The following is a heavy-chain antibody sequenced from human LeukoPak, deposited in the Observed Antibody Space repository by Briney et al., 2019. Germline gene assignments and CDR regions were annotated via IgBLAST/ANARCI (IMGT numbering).Heavy chain of an antibody. J-gene: IGHJ4*02. Sequence: PGGSLRLSCAASGFTFSSYWMTWVRQAPGKGLEWVANIRQDGGVKYYMGSAKGRFTLSRDNAKSSLYLQMNSLRVEDTAMYFCARTVVVVVGASDYFDYWGQGTLVTVSS. CDR2: IRQDGGVK. CDR1: GFTFSSYW. D-gene: IGHD2-2*01. CDR3: ARTVVVVVGASDYFDY. V-gene: IGHV3-7*03.